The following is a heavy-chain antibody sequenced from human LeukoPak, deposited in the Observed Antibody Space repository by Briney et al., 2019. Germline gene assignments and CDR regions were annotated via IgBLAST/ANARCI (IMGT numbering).Heavy chain of an antibody. V-gene: IGHV3-23*01. D-gene: IGHD2-2*01. CDR1: GFTFSGSA. J-gene: IGHJ4*02. CDR2: ISYSGANS. CDR3: ARDRAYCSSTSCYWYFDY. Sequence: GGSLRLSCAASGFTFSGSAMSWVRQALGEGLEWVSLISYSGANSYYTDSVRGRFIISRDNSKNTLYLQMNSLRAEDTAVYYCARDRAYCSSTSCYWYFDYWGQGTLVTVSS.